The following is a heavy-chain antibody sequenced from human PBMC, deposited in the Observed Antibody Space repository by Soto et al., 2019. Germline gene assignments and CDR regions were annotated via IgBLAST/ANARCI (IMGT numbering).Heavy chain of an antibody. CDR3: ARQISEVYLDY. Sequence: GGSLRLSCAASGFTVSSNYMSWVRQAPGKGLEWVSVIYSGGSTYYAGSVKGRFTISRDNSKNTLYLQMNSLRAEDTAVYYCARQISEVYLDYWGQGTLVTVSS. CDR1: GFTVSSNY. CDR2: IYSGGST. J-gene: IGHJ4*02. V-gene: IGHV3-66*04. D-gene: IGHD2-8*01.